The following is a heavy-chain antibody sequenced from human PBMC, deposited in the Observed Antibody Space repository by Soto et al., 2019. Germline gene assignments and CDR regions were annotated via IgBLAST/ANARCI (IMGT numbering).Heavy chain of an antibody. CDR3: AGEGSYETLSGNSHIFD. D-gene: IGHD3-9*01. V-gene: IGHV1-45*02. Sequence: QVPLVQSGAEVKQTGSSVKISCKTSGHPLSYRYLHWFRQGPGQAFEWMGRMRPLIGDTNNAQKVHDRLTLTRDRPMTTAYMELRSLTSDDTAIYYCAGEGSYETLSGNSHIFDWGQGTLVSVSS. CDR1: GHPLSYRY. CDR2: MRPLIGDT. J-gene: IGHJ4*02.